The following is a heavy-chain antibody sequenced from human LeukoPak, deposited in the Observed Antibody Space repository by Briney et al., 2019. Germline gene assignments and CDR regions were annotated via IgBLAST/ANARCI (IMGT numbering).Heavy chain of an antibody. CDR2: IDHSGRT. V-gene: IGHV4-38-2*02. CDR3: AREKEYYYMDV. Sequence: SETLSLTCDVSGYSISSDYYWTWIRQPPGEGLEYIGSIDHSGRTYYNPSLKSRVTISVDTSKNHFSLRLSSVTAADTAVYYCAREKEYYYMDVWGKGTTVSVSS. CDR1: GYSISSDYY. D-gene: IGHD3-16*01. J-gene: IGHJ6*04.